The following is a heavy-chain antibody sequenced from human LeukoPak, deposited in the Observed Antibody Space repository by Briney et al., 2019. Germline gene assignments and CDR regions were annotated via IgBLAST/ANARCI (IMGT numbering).Heavy chain of an antibody. Sequence: GGSLRLSCAASGFTFSSYSMNWVRQAPGKGLEWVSSISSSSSYIYYADSVKGRFTISRDNAKNSLYLQMNSLRAEDTAVYYCAIPSHSRWGAFDIWGRGTMVTVSS. CDR2: ISSSSSYI. V-gene: IGHV3-21*01. D-gene: IGHD5-12*01. J-gene: IGHJ3*02. CDR1: GFTFSSYS. CDR3: AIPSHSRWGAFDI.